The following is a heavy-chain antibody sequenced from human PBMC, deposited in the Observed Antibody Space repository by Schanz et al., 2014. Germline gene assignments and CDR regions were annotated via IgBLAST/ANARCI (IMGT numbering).Heavy chain of an antibody. J-gene: IGHJ5*01. CDR1: GYTFTGYS. CDR2: INPNSGGT. V-gene: IGHV1-2*06. Sequence: QVQLVQSGADVKKPGASVKVSCKASGYTFTGYSMHWVRQAPGQGLEWMGRINPNSGGTNYAQKFQGRVTMTRDTSISTVYMELTRLTFDDTAIYYCVRDSDVSKYNLFDSWGQGTLVTVSS. CDR3: VRDSDVSKYNLFDS.